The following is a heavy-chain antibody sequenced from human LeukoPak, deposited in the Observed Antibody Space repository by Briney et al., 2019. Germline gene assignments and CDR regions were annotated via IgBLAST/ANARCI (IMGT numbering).Heavy chain of an antibody. D-gene: IGHD6-13*01. CDR3: ARRLSSSWLNWFDP. J-gene: IGHJ5*02. CDR2: IYHSGST. CDR1: GYSISSGYY. Sequence: SETLSLTCTVSGYSISSGYYWGWIRQPPGKGLEWIGSIYHSGSTYYNPSLKSRVTISVDTSKNQLSLKLSSVTAADTAVYYCARRLSSSWLNWFDPWGQGTLVTVSS. V-gene: IGHV4-38-2*02.